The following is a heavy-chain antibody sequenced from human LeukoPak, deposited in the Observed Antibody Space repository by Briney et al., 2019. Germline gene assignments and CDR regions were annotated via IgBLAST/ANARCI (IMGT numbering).Heavy chain of an antibody. D-gene: IGHD3-22*01. CDR1: GGSFSGYY. CDR3: ARGRYYYDSSGYYYRFDY. CDR2: INHNGST. J-gene: IGHJ4*02. V-gene: IGHV4-34*01. Sequence: PSETLSLTCAVYGGSFSGYYWSWIRQPPGKGLEWIGEINHNGSTNYNPSLKSRVTISVDTSKNQFSLKLSSVTAADTAVYYCARGRYYYDSSGYYYRFDYWGQGTLVTVSS.